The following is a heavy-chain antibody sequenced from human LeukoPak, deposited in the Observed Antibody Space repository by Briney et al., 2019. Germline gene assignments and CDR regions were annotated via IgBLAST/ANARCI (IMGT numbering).Heavy chain of an antibody. CDR2: IRNSGNT. V-gene: IGHV4-39*01. D-gene: IGHD4-17*01. J-gene: IGHJ4*02. Sequence: SETLSLTCTVSGDAFSSSSHYWGWLRQPPGRGLEWIGSIRNSGNTYYSPSLKSRVTISVDTSKNQFSLKLSSVTAADTAVYYCARHVYGEYGPGDYWGQGILVTVSS. CDR1: GDAFSSSSHY. CDR3: ARHVYGEYGPGDY.